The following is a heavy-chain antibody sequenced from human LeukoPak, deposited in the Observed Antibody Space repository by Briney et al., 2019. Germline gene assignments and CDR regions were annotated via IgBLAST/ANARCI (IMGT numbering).Heavy chain of an antibody. CDR2: ISGSGGST. Sequence: GGSLRLSCAASGFTFSSDAMGWVRQAPGKGLEWVSAISGSGGSTYYADSGTGRFTISRDNSKNTLYLKMKSLRAEDTAVYYCAKASMTVDAYWGQGTLVTVSS. J-gene: IGHJ4*02. D-gene: IGHD4-17*01. CDR3: AKASMTVDAY. CDR1: GFTFSSDA. V-gene: IGHV3-23*01.